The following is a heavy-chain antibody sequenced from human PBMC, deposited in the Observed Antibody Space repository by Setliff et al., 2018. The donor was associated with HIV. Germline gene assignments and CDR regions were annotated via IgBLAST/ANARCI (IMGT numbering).Heavy chain of an antibody. CDR3: ARQKKYRATKTGDFDS. V-gene: IGHV4-34*01. Sequence: TSETLSLTCVVYGGSFGGYYWSWIRQPPGKGLEWIGEINHHKHTNYNPSLKSRVTMSVDTSKNQFSLKLNSVTAADTAVYYCARQKKYRATKTGDFDSWGQGTLVTVSS. CDR1: GGSFGGYY. CDR2: INHHKHT. J-gene: IGHJ4*02. D-gene: IGHD7-27*01.